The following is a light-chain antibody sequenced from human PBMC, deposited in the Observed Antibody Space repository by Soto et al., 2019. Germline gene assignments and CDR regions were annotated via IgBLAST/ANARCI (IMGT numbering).Light chain of an antibody. V-gene: IGKV1-39*01. J-gene: IGKJ1*01. Sequence: DIQMTQSPSTLSASVVDRVTITFRASQSIYIYLNWYQQKPGKAPKLLISAASSLQSGVPSRFSGSGSGTDFTLSIGSLQPEDFAAYYCQQSYNTPPTFGQGTKVDIK. CDR2: AAS. CDR3: QQSYNTPPT. CDR1: QSIYIY.